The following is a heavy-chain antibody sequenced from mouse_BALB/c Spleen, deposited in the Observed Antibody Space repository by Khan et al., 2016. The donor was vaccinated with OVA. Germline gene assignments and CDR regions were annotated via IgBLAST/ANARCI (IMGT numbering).Heavy chain of an antibody. CDR1: GFNIKDTY. V-gene: IGHV14-3*02. CDR2: IDPANGNT. Sequence: VQLKQSGAELVKPGASVKLSCTASGFNIKDTYMHWVKQRPEQGLAWIGRIDPANGNTKYDPKFQDKATITADTSSNTAYLQLSSLTSEDTAVYYCARDYWDVFAYWGQGTLVTVSA. D-gene: IGHD4-1*01. J-gene: IGHJ3*01. CDR3: ARDYWDVFAY.